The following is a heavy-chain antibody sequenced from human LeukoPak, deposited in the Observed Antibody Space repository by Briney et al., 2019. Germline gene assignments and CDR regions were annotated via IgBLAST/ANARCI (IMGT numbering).Heavy chain of an antibody. D-gene: IGHD3-22*01. Sequence: ASVKVSCKASGYTFTSYGISWVRQAPGQGLEWMGWISAYNGNTNYAQKLQGRVTMTTDTSTSTAYMELRSLRSDDTAVYYCARDSEHRYYYDSSGSPLGYWGQGTLVTVSS. CDR2: ISAYNGNT. V-gene: IGHV1-18*01. CDR1: GYTFTSYG. J-gene: IGHJ4*02. CDR3: ARDSEHRYYYDSSGSPLGY.